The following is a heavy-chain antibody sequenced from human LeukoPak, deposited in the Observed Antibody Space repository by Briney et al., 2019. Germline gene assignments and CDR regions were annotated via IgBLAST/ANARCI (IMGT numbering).Heavy chain of an antibody. CDR2: MNPNSGNT. J-gene: IGHJ5*02. Sequence: ASVKVSCKASGYTFTSYDINWVRQATGQGLEWMGWMNPNSGNTGYAQKFQGRVTTTRNTSISTACMELSSLRSEDTAVYYCARAGGFWSGYYNWFDPWGQGTLVTVSS. CDR3: ARAGGFWSGYYNWFDP. D-gene: IGHD3-3*01. CDR1: GYTFTSYD. V-gene: IGHV1-8*01.